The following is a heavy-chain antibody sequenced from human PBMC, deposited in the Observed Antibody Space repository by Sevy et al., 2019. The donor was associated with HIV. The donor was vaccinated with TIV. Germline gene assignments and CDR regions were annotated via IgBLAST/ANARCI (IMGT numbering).Heavy chain of an antibody. CDR1: GGSISSGDYY. CDR2: IYYSGST. Sequence: SETLSLTCTVSGGSISSGDYYWSWIRQPPGKGLEWIGYIYYSGSTYYNPSLKSRVTISVDTSKNQFSLKLSSVTAADTAVYYCAREWGGTTVVTEGDAFDIWGQGQWSPSPQ. V-gene: IGHV4-30-4*01. D-gene: IGHD4-17*01. J-gene: IGHJ3*02. CDR3: AREWGGTTVVTEGDAFDI.